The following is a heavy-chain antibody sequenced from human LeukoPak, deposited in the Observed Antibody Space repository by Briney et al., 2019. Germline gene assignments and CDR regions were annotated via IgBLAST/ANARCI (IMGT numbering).Heavy chain of an antibody. CDR2: IISILGIA. D-gene: IGHD6-13*01. CDR3: ARASYSSSWSKSNFDY. J-gene: IGHJ4*02. CDR1: GGTFSSYA. V-gene: IGHV1-69*04. Sequence: SVKVSCKASGGTFSSYAISWVRQAPGQGLEWMGRIISILGIANYAQKFQGRVTITADKSTSTAYMELSSLRSEDTAVYYCARASYSSSWSKSNFDYSGQGTLVTVSS.